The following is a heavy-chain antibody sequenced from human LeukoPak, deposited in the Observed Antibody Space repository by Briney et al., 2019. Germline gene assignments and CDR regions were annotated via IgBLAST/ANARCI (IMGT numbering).Heavy chain of an antibody. CDR1: GYSFTSYW. D-gene: IGHD4-17*01. Sequence: GESLQIPCQGSGYSFTSYWIGWVRQMPGKGLEWMGIIYPGDSDTRYSPSFQGQVTISADKSISTAYLQWSSLKASDTAMYYCARRDADYGDFDYWGQGTLVTVSS. CDR2: IYPGDSDT. CDR3: ARRDADYGDFDY. J-gene: IGHJ4*02. V-gene: IGHV5-51*01.